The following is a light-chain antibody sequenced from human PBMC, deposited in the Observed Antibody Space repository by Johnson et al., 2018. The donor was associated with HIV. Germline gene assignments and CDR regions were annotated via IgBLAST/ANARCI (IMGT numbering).Light chain of an antibody. Sequence: QSVLTQPPSVSAAPGQKVTISCSGSSSNIGNSYVSWYQQLPGTAPKLLIYDNNKRPLGIPDRFSGSKSGTSATLGITGLQTGDEADFYCGTWDSSLTSYVFGAGTKVTVL. CDR3: GTWDSSLTSYV. CDR1: SSNIGNSY. V-gene: IGLV1-51*01. CDR2: DNN. J-gene: IGLJ1*01.